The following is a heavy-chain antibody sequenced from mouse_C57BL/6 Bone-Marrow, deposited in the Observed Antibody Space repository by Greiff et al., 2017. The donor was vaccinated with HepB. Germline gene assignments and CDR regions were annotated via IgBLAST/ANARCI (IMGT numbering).Heavy chain of an antibody. CDR3: ARGRIYYGSSWYFDV. D-gene: IGHD1-1*01. Sequence: QVQLQQPGAELVRPGTSVKMSCKASGYTFTNYWIGWAKQRPGHGLEWIGDIYPGGGYTNYNEKFKGKATLTADKSSSTAYMQFSSLTSEDSAIYYCARGRIYYGSSWYFDVWGTGTTVTVSS. J-gene: IGHJ1*03. V-gene: IGHV1-63*01. CDR1: GYTFTNYW. CDR2: IYPGGGYT.